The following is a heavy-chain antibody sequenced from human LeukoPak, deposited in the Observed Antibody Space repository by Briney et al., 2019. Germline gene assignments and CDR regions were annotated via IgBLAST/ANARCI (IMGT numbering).Heavy chain of an antibody. J-gene: IGHJ4*02. D-gene: IGHD2-2*01. Sequence: SETLSLTCAVYGGSFSGYYWSWIRQPPGKGLEWIGEINHSGSTNYNPSLKSRVTISADTSKNQFSLKLSSVTAADTAVYYCARATGYQPIRFDYWGQGTLVTVSS. V-gene: IGHV4-34*01. CDR1: GGSFSGYY. CDR3: ARATGYQPIRFDY. CDR2: INHSGST.